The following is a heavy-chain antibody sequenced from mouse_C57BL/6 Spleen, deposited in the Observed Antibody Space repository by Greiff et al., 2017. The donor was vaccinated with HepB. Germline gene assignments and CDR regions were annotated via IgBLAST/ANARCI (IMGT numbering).Heavy chain of an antibody. CDR3: AREGITTVVATDFDY. J-gene: IGHJ2*01. V-gene: IGHV1-82*01. CDR1: GYAFSSSW. CDR2: IYPGDGDT. D-gene: IGHD1-1*01. Sequence: VQRVESGPELVKPGASVKISCKASGYAFSSSWMNWVKQRPGKGLEWIGRIYPGDGDTNYNGKFKGKATLTADKSSSTAYMQLSSLTSEDSAVYFCAREGITTVVATDFDYWGQGTTLTVSS.